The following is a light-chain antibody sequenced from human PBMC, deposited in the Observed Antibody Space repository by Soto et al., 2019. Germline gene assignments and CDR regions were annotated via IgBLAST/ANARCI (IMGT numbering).Light chain of an antibody. Sequence: QSALTQPPSASGSPGQSVTISCTGTSSDVGGYNYVSWYQQYPGKAPKLMIYEVSNRPSGVPDRFSGSKSGNTASLTVSGLQAADEADYYCSSYAGINSVFGGGTKLTVL. V-gene: IGLV2-8*01. CDR3: SSYAGINSV. J-gene: IGLJ2*01. CDR2: EVS. CDR1: SSDVGGYNY.